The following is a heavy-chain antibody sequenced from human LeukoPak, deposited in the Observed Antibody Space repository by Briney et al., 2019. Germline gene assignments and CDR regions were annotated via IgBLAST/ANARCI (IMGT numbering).Heavy chain of an antibody. Sequence: PGRSLRLSCAASGFTFSSYAMHWVRQAPGKGLEWVAVISYDGSNKYYADSVKGRFTISRDNSKNTLYLQMNSLRAEDTAVYYCARDENSARPEYFQHWGQGTLVTVSS. CDR2: ISYDGSNK. CDR1: GFTFSSYA. V-gene: IGHV3-30-3*01. J-gene: IGHJ1*01. D-gene: IGHD4-23*01. CDR3: ARDENSARPEYFQH.